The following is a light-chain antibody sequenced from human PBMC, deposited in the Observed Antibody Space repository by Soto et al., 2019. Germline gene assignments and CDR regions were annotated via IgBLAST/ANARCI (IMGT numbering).Light chain of an antibody. Sequence: QSVLTQSASVSGSPGQSITISCTGTSSDIGGYNYVSWYQQHPDKAPKLMIFEVSNQPSGVSNRFSGSKSGNTASLTISGLLPEDEADYYCSSYTTSSTVAFGGGTKLTVL. V-gene: IGLV2-14*01. J-gene: IGLJ2*01. CDR3: SSYTTSSTVA. CDR1: SSDIGGYNY. CDR2: EVS.